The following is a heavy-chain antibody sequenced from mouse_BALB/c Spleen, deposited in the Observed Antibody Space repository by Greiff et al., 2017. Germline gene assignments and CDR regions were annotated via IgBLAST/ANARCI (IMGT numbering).Heavy chain of an antibody. Sequence: QVTLKVSGPGLVAPSQSLSITCTVSGFSLTSYGVHWVRQPPGKGLEWLGVIWAGGSTNYNSALMSRLSISKDNSKSQVFLKMNSLQTDDTAMYYCARGVSSHSSGTRGFAYWGQGTLVTVSA. J-gene: IGHJ3*01. D-gene: IGHD3-1*01. CDR3: ARGVSSHSSGTRGFAY. CDR1: GFSLTSYG. CDR2: IWAGGST. V-gene: IGHV2-9*02.